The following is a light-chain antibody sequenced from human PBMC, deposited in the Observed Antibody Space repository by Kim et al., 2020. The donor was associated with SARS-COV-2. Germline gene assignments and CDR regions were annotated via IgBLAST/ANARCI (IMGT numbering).Light chain of an antibody. V-gene: IGKV3-11*01. CDR2: DAS. Sequence: VTLSVSPGERATLSCRASQSVSSYLAWYQQKPGQAPRLLIYDASNRATGIPARFSGSGSGTDFTLTISSLEPEDFAVYYCQQRSNFGGGTKVEIK. J-gene: IGKJ4*01. CDR1: QSVSSY. CDR3: QQRSN.